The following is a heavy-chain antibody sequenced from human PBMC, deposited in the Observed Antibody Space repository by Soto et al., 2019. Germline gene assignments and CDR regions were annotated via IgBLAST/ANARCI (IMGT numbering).Heavy chain of an antibody. CDR3: ARVSLLSVVVVVAATRGIDY. CDR2: ISAYNGNT. J-gene: IGHJ4*02. V-gene: IGHV1-18*01. CDR1: GYTFTSYG. Sequence: ASVKVSCKASGYTFTSYGISWVRQAPGQGLEWMGWISAYNGNTNYAQKLQGRVTMTTDTSTSTAYMELRSLGSDDTAVYYCARVSLLSVVVVVAATRGIDYWGQGTLVTVSS. D-gene: IGHD2-15*01.